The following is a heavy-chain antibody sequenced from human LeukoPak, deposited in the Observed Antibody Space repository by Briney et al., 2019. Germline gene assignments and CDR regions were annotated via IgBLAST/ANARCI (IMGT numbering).Heavy chain of an antibody. Sequence: TSETLSLTCAVSGGSISSSNWWSWVRQPPGKGLEWIGEIYHSGSTNYNPSLKSRVTISVDKSKNQFSLKLSSVTAADTAVYYCAIVPGDSAYYFDYWGQGTLVTVSS. J-gene: IGHJ4*02. CDR1: GGSISSSNW. CDR3: AIVPGDSAYYFDY. D-gene: IGHD4-17*01. V-gene: IGHV4-4*02. CDR2: IYHSGST.